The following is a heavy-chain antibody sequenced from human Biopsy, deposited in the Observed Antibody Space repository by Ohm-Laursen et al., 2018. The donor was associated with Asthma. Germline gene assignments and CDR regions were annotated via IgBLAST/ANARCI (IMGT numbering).Heavy chain of an antibody. J-gene: IGHJ1*01. V-gene: IGHV3-7*01. CDR1: GFTFGDYC. CDR2: IKHDGSEK. D-gene: IGHD3-3*01. CDR3: ARTFHFWSPYHAEHYQL. Sequence: SLRLSCTAFGFTFGDYCMSGVRQVPGQGLEWVANIKHDGSEKNHVDSLKGRFTISRDDAKNLLFLQMNSLRAEDTAVYYCARTFHFWSPYHAEHYQLWGQGTLVTVSS.